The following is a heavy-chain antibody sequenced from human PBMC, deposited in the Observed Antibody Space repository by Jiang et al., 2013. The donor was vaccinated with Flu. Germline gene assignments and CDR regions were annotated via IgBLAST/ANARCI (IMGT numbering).Heavy chain of an antibody. CDR3: ARGRHYDILTGYYPREPYYYYYGMDV. CDR1: GGSISSSSYY. V-gene: IGHV4-39*01. CDR2: IYYSGST. Sequence: GSGLVKPSETLSLTCTVSGGSISSSSYYWGWIRQPPGKGLEWIGSIYYSGSTYYNPSLKSRVTISVDTSKNQFSLKLSSVTAADTAVYYCARGRHYDILTGYYPREPYYYYYGMDVWGQGTTVTVS. J-gene: IGHJ6*02. D-gene: IGHD3-9*01.